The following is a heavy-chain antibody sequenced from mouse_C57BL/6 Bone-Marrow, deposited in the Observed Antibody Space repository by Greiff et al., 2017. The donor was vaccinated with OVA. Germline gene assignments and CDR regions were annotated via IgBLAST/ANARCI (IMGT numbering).Heavy chain of an antibody. J-gene: IGHJ3*01. Sequence: VQLQQPGAELVRPGTSVKLSCKASGYTFTSYWMHWVKQRPGQGLEWIGVIDPSDSYTNYNQKFKGKATLTVDTSSSTAYMQLSSLTSEDSAVYYCATESRYPAYWGQGTLVTVSA. V-gene: IGHV1-59*01. D-gene: IGHD1-1*01. CDR1: GYTFTSYW. CDR2: IDPSDSYT. CDR3: ATESRYPAY.